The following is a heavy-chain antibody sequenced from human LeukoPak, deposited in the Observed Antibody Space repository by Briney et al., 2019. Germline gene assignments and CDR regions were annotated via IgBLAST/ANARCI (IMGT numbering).Heavy chain of an antibody. J-gene: IGHJ6*03. V-gene: IGHV1-24*01. D-gene: IGHD3-10*01. CDR3: AKGAKSASITMLRGVRGYYYMDV. Sequence: ASVKVSCKVSGYTLTELSMHWVRQAPGKGLEWMGGFDPEDGETIYAQKFQGRVTMTEDTSTDTAYMELSSLRAEDTAVYYCAKGAKSASITMLRGVRGYYYMDVSGKGTTVTISS. CDR2: FDPEDGET. CDR1: GYTLTELS.